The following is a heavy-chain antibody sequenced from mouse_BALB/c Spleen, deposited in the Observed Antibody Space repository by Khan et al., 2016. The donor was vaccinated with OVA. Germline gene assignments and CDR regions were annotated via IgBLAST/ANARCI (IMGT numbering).Heavy chain of an antibody. Sequence: EVQLVESGGDLVKPGGSLKLSCAASGFTFSSYSMSWVRQTPDKRLEWVATISSGGDYTYYPDNVKGRFPLSRDNANNTLYLQMSSLKSEDTAMYYCASHLTGSFAYWGQGTGVTVAA. J-gene: IGHJ3*01. CDR3: ASHLTGSFAY. V-gene: IGHV5-6*01. D-gene: IGHD4-1*01. CDR1: GFTFSSYS. CDR2: ISSGGDYT.